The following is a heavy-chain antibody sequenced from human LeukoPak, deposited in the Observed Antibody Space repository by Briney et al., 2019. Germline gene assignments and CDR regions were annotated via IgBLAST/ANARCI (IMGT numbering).Heavy chain of an antibody. J-gene: IGHJ4*02. CDR3: ASRDTATGLD. V-gene: IGHV4-34*01. CDR2: INHSGST. CDR1: GGSFSGNY. Sequence: TSETLSLTCAVYGGSFSGNYWSWIRQPPGKGLEWIGEINHSGSTNYNPSLKSRVTISVDTSKNQFSLKLSPVTAADTAVYYCASRDTATGLDWGQGTLVTVSS. D-gene: IGHD5-18*01.